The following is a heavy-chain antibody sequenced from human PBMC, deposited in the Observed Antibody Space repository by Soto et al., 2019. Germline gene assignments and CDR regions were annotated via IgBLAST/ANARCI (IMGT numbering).Heavy chain of an antibody. Sequence: SETLSLTCTVSGGSVSRDSNFWSWIRQPPGKGLEWIGYIYYSGPSRYNPSLESRVTISIDSSKNQVSLTLTSVTAADTAVYYCARGYSHYAHWGRGALVTVSS. D-gene: IGHD4-4*01. CDR3: ARGYSHYAH. J-gene: IGHJ4*02. CDR2: IYYSGPS. V-gene: IGHV4-61*01. CDR1: GGSVSRDSNF.